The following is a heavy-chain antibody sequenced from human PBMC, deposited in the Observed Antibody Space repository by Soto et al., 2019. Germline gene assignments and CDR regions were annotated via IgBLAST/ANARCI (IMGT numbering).Heavy chain of an antibody. Sequence: GGSLRLSCAASGFTFFSYCMRWVRQAPGKGLEWVAVISYDGSNKYYGDSVKGRFTISRDNSKNTLYLQMNSLRADDTAVYYCAKYGAGDIYFAARSGLDYWGQGTLVTVSS. CDR1: GFTFFSYC. V-gene: IGHV3-30*18. CDR2: ISYDGSNK. D-gene: IGHD3-3*01. CDR3: AKYGAGDIYFAARSGLDY. J-gene: IGHJ4*02.